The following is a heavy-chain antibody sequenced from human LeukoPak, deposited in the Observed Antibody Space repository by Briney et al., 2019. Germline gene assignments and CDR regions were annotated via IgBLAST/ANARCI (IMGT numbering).Heavy chain of an antibody. J-gene: IGHJ4*02. CDR1: GGSISSYY. CDR3: AGGWASSWYYFDF. Sequence: PSETLSLTCTVSGGSISSYYWSWIRQSPGKGLEWLGYIYYSGSTNYNPSLRSPVSISIDTSKNQFSLNLSSVTAADTAVYYCAGGWASSWYYFDFWGQGTLVTVSS. V-gene: IGHV4-59*01. D-gene: IGHD2-2*01. CDR2: IYYSGST.